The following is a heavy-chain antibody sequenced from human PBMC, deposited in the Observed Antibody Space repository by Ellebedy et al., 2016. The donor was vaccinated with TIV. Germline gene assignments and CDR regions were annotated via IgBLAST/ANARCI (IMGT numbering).Heavy chain of an antibody. D-gene: IGHD6-19*01. CDR3: ARETIAVPNTFRSIPNDY. Sequence: ASVKVSXKASGYTFINYPITWVRQAPGQGLEWMGWISTYNGNTNYAQKLQGRVTLTTDTSTSTTYMELRSLRSDDTAVYYCARETIAVPNTFRSIPNDYWGQGTLVTVSS. CDR2: ISTYNGNT. J-gene: IGHJ4*02. V-gene: IGHV1-18*01. CDR1: GYTFINYP.